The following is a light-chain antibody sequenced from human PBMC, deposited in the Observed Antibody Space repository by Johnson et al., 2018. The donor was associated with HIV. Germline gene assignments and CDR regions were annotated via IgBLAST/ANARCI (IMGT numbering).Light chain of an antibody. CDR2: EKN. V-gene: IGLV1-51*02. Sequence: QSVLTQPPSVSAAPGQKVIISCSGSSSNIGKNYVSWYQQVPGTAPNLLIYEKNKRPSGIPDRFSASMSGTSATLDITGLQTGDEGAYYCGAWDSSLGAHYVFGTGTRVTVL. J-gene: IGLJ1*01. CDR1: SSNIGKNY. CDR3: GAWDSSLGAHYV.